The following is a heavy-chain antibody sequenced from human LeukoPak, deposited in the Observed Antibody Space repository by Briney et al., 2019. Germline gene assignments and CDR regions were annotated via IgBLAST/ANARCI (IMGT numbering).Heavy chain of an antibody. Sequence: GGSLRLSCAASGFTFSDYYMSWLRQAPGKGLEWVSYISSSGSTIYYADSVKGRFTISRDNAKNSLYLQMNSLRAEGTAVYYCAREVGATLPWFDPWGQGTLVTVSS. CDR1: GFTFSDYY. D-gene: IGHD1-26*01. V-gene: IGHV3-11*01. J-gene: IGHJ5*02. CDR3: AREVGATLPWFDP. CDR2: ISSSGSTI.